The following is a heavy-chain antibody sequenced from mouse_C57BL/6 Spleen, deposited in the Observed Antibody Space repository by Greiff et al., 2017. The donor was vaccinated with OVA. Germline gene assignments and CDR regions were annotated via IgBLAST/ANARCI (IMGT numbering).Heavy chain of an antibody. D-gene: IGHD3-2*02. CDR3: ARDGGSSGYAWFAY. Sequence: EVKLVESGPGLVKPSQSLSLTCSVTGYSITSGYYWNWIRQFPGNKLEWMGYISYDGSNNYNPSLKNRISITRDTSKNQFFLKLNSVTTEDTATYYWARDGGSSGYAWFAYWGQGTLVTVSA. CDR1: GYSITSGYY. J-gene: IGHJ3*01. CDR2: ISYDGSN. V-gene: IGHV3-6*01.